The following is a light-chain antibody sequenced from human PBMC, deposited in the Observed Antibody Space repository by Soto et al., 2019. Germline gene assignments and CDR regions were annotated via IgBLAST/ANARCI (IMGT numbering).Light chain of an antibody. CDR2: AAS. Sequence: DIQMTQSPSSLSASVGDRDTITCRASQGISSYLAWYQQKPGKVPELLIYAASTLQSGVPSRFSGSGSGTEFSLTISGLQPEDVATYYCHKYNHAPTFGGGTKVEIK. CDR1: QGISSY. CDR3: HKYNHAPT. V-gene: IGKV1-27*01. J-gene: IGKJ4*01.